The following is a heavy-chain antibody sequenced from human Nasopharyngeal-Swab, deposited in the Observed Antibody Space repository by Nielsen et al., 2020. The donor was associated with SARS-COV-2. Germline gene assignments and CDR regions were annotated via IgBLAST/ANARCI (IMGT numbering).Heavy chain of an antibody. Sequence: SETLSLTCTVSGGSISSYYWSWIRQPPGKGLEWIGYIYYSGSTNYNPSLKSRVTISVDTSKNQFSLKLSSVTAADTAVYYCARDVSGSSYGMDVWGQGTTVTVSS. V-gene: IGHV4-59*01. J-gene: IGHJ6*02. CDR1: GGSISSYY. CDR2: IYYSGST. CDR3: ARDVSGSSYGMDV. D-gene: IGHD3-10*01.